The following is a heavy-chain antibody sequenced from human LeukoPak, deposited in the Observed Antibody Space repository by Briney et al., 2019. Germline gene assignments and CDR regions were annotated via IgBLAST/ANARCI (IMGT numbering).Heavy chain of an antibody. D-gene: IGHD6-19*01. CDR2: TYYRSKWYS. V-gene: IGHV6-1*01. CDR1: GDSVSSDSAT. J-gene: IGHJ4*02. Sequence: SQTLSLTCAISGDSVSSDSATWNWIRQSPSRGLEWLGRTYYRSKWYSAYAVSVKSRISINSDTSRNQFSLQLNSVTPEDTAIYYCARGPQWLNYWGQGTLVTVSS. CDR3: ARGPQWLNY.